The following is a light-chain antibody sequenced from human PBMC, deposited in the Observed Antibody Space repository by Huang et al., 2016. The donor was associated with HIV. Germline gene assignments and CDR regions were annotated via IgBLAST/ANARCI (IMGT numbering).Light chain of an antibody. CDR3: QQSYRTPDT. CDR2: DAS. CDR1: QSITTS. Sequence: DIQMTQSPSSLSASVGDRVTITCRASQSITTSLNWYQQRPGKAPKLLIYDASTLQSGVPSRFSGSGSGTDFTLTISSLQPEDFATYHSQQSYRTPDTFGQGTKVEIK. V-gene: IGKV1-39*01. J-gene: IGKJ1*01.